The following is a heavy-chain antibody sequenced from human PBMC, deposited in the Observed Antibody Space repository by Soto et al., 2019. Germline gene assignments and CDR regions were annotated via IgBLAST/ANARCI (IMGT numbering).Heavy chain of an antibody. CDR2: FRSGGDDGTT. CDR3: AKKVNSGPGSQYFDY. D-gene: IGHD3-10*01. J-gene: IGHJ4*02. V-gene: IGHV3-23*01. Sequence: GGSLRLSXAASGFTFSSHSMSWVRQAPGKGLEWVSGFRSGGDDGTTYYADSVKGRFTISRDNSKNTLFLQMDSLRAEDTAIYYCAKKVNSGPGSQYFDYWGQGTLVTVSS. CDR1: GFTFSSHS.